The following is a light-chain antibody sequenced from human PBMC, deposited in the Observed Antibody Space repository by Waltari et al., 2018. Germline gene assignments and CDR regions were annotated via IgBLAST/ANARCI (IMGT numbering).Light chain of an antibody. J-gene: IGLJ1*01. V-gene: IGLV2-23*02. CDR3: CSRAGDTTYV. Sequence: QSALTQPASVSGSPGQSITISCTGTSNDVGNFNLVSCYQQHPAKPPKLMIYEVSKRPSGVSNRFSGSKSGNTASLTISGLQAEDEADYYCCSRAGDTTYVFGTGTKVTVL. CDR2: EVS. CDR1: SNDVGNFNL.